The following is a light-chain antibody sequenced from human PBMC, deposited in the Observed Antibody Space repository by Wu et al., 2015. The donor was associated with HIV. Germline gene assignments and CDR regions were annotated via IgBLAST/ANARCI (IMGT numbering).Light chain of an antibody. V-gene: IGKV3-20*01. J-gene: IGKJ4*01. CDR2: GAS. CDR1: QSVTGNY. CDR3: QQYNHWPLT. Sequence: EIVLTQSPGTLPLSPGERATLSCRASQSVTGNYVAWYQQKPGQAPRLLIYGASSRATDTPDRFSGSGSGTEFTLTFTSMESEDSAVYFCQQYNHWPLTFGGGTKVEI.